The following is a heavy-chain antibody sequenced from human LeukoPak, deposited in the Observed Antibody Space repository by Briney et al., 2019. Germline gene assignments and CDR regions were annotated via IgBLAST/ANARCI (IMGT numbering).Heavy chain of an antibody. Sequence: SETLSLNCSVSGDSINRYYWNWIRQAPGKGLEWVGYILYSGSTNYNPSLKSRVTISADTSKKQFSLKLRYVTAADTDVYYCARLRVERYYYYYMDVWGNGTTVTVSS. V-gene: IGHV4-59*01. CDR2: ILYSGST. D-gene: IGHD3-16*01. CDR3: ARLRVERYYYYYMDV. J-gene: IGHJ6*03. CDR1: GDSINRYY.